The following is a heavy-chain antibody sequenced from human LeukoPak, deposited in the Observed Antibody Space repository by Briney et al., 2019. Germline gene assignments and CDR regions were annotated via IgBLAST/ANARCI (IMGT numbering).Heavy chain of an antibody. Sequence: GGSLRLSCAPSGFTFSAYTMNWVRQAPGKGLDWVSSISSDSRYILYADSLKGRFTISRDNAENSVYLQMNSLRAEDTAVYYCTRDNGYCSGGTCLHYYMDVWGKGTTVTISS. V-gene: IGHV3-21*01. CDR3: TRDNGYCSGGTCLHYYMDV. J-gene: IGHJ6*03. CDR1: GFTFSAYT. CDR2: ISSDSRYI. D-gene: IGHD2-15*01.